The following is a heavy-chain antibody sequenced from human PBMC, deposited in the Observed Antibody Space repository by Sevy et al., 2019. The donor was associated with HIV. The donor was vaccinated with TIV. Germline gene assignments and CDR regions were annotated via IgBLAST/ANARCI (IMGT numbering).Heavy chain of an antibody. Sequence: SETLSLTCTVSGGSISSSSYYWGWIRQPPGKGLEWIGSIYYSGSTYYNPSLKSRVTISVDTSKNQLSLKLSSVTAADTAVCSCARHFFVVVPAAIRGAFDIWGQGTMVTVSS. CDR2: IYYSGST. CDR1: GGSISSSSYY. CDR3: ARHFFVVVPAAIRGAFDI. J-gene: IGHJ3*02. V-gene: IGHV4-39*01. D-gene: IGHD2-2*02.